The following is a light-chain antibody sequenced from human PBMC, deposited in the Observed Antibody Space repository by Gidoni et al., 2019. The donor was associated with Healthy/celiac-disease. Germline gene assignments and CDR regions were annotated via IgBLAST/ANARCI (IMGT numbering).Light chain of an antibody. Sequence: EIVMTQSPATLSVSPGERATLSCRASQSVSSNLAWYQQKPGQAPRLLIYGASTRATGIPARFSGSGSGTEFTLTISSLQSEYFAVYYCQQYNNWPRTITFGPGTKVDIK. CDR3: QQYNNWPRTIT. CDR1: QSVSSN. V-gene: IGKV3D-15*01. J-gene: IGKJ3*01. CDR2: GAS.